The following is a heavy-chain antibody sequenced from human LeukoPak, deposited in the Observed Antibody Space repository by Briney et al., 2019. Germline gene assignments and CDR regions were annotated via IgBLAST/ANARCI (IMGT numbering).Heavy chain of an antibody. CDR3: ACLSEGYGEFDY. Sequence: EGSLRISCAASGFTFSSYGMHWVRQAPGKGLEWVAVIWYDGSNKYYADSVKGRFTISRDNSKNTLYLQMNSLRAEDTAVYYCACLSEGYGEFDYWGQGTLVTVSS. D-gene: IGHD4-17*01. CDR1: GFTFSSYG. V-gene: IGHV3-33*01. J-gene: IGHJ4*02. CDR2: IWYDGSNK.